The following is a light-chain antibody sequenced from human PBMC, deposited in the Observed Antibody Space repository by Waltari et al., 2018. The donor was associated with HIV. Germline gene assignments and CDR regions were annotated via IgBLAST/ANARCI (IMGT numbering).Light chain of an antibody. J-gene: IGLJ2*01. V-gene: IGLV2-23*02. CDR3: CSYAGSHTFVV. Sequence: QSALTQPASVSGSPGQPVTISCAGSNRDFGSYGLVSWYQHPPGKAPKRLIDEVTKRPSGFSNRISGSKSGNTAALTIAGLQAEDDADYYCCSYAGSHTFVVFGGGTELTVL. CDR2: EVT. CDR1: NRDFGSYGL.